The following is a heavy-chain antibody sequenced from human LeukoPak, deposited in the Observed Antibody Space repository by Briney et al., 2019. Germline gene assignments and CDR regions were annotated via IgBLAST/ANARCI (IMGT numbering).Heavy chain of an antibody. Sequence: GGSLRLSCVASGFMFYDYTMHWVRHAPGKGLQWVSLINWDGGSTYYDASVKGRFTVSRDNSKNSLYLNSLRTEDTAFYYCATGDEDSPMNFYQWGQGTLVTVSS. V-gene: IGHV3-43*01. J-gene: IGHJ4*02. D-gene: IGHD5-18*01. CDR2: INWDGGST. CDR1: GFMFYDYT. CDR3: ATGDEDSPMNFYQ.